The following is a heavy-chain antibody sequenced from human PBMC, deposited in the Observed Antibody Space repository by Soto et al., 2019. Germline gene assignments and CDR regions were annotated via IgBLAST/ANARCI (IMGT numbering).Heavy chain of an antibody. J-gene: IGHJ4*02. V-gene: IGHV3-21*01. CDR1: EFIFSGFTFSSYS. CDR2: ISATSSYI. Sequence: GGSLRLSCAASEFIFSGFTFSSYSMYWVRQAPGKGLEWVSSISATSSYIYYADSVKGRFTISRDNDKKSVYLQMNGLRAEDTAVYYCASASEAARLDYWGQGT. D-gene: IGHD6-25*01. CDR3: ASASEAARLDY.